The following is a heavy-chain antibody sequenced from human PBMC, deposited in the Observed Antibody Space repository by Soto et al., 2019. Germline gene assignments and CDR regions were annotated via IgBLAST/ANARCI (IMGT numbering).Heavy chain of an antibody. J-gene: IGHJ5*02. CDR1: GGSFSYTY. D-gene: IGHD2-15*01. CDR2: INLNTNT. V-gene: IGHV4-34*01. CDR3: ARGVRLFRGSFDP. Sequence: QVHLQQWGAGLLKPSETLSLTCAVDGGSFSYTYWNWFRQPPGKGLEWIGEINLNTNTIYNPFLTSRVTISVYTSKNHCSLKLTSATAADTAVYYCARGVRLFRGSFDPWGQGTLVTVSS.